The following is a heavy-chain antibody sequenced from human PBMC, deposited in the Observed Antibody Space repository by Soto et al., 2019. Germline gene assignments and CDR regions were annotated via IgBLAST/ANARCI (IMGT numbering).Heavy chain of an antibody. CDR2: ISGSGGST. V-gene: IGHV3-23*01. CDR1: GFTCSSYA. Sequence: PXGSLRLSCAASGFTCSSYAMSWVRQAPGKGLEWVSAISGSGGSTYYADSVKGRFTISRDNSKNTLYLQMNSLRAEDTAVYYCAKASLPYSSGWYNFDYWGQGTLVTVSS. CDR3: AKASLPYSSGWYNFDY. D-gene: IGHD6-19*01. J-gene: IGHJ4*02.